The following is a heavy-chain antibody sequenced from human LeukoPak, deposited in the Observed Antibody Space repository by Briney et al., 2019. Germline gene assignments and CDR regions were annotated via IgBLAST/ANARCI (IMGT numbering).Heavy chain of an antibody. CDR3: AKSTAMIYYYYMDV. V-gene: IGHV3-23*01. J-gene: IGHJ6*03. CDR2: ISGSGGST. D-gene: IGHD5-18*01. CDR1: GFTFSSYA. Sequence: PGGSMRLSCAASGFTFSSYAMSWVRQAPGKGLEWVSAISGSGGSTYYADSVKGRFTISRDNSKNTLYLQMNSLRAEDTAVYYCAKSTAMIYYYYMDVWGKGTTVTVSS.